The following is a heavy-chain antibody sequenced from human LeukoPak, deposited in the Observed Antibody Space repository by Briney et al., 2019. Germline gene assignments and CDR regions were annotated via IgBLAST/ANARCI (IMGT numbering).Heavy chain of an antibody. CDR2: IKQDGSEK. D-gene: IGHD4-23*01. V-gene: IGHV3-7*01. CDR1: GFTFSSYW. CDR3: ARDLDYGGMSEDY. Sequence: GGSLRLSCAASGFTFSSYWMSWVRQAPGKGLEWVANIKQDGSEKYYVDSVKGRFTISRDNAKNSLYLQMNSLRAEDTAVYYCARDLDYGGMSEDYWGQVTLVTVSS. J-gene: IGHJ4*02.